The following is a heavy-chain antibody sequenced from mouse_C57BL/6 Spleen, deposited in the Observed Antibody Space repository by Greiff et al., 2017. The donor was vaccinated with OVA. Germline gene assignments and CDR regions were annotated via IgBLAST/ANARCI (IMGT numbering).Heavy chain of an antibody. CDR1: GYTFTSYW. J-gene: IGHJ3*01. CDR2: IYPGSGST. CDR3: ARPAGDYDYAWFAY. V-gene: IGHV1-55*01. Sequence: VQLQQSGAELVKPGASVKMSCKASGYTFTSYWITWVKQRPGQGLEWIGDIYPGSGSTNYNEKFKSKATLTVDTSSSTAYMQLSSLTSEDSAVYYCARPAGDYDYAWFAYWGQGTLVTVSA. D-gene: IGHD2-4*01.